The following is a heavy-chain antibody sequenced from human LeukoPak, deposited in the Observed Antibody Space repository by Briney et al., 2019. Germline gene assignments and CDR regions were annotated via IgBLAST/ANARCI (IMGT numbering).Heavy chain of an antibody. J-gene: IGHJ4*02. Sequence: GGSLRLSCEASGFTFRTFWMSWVRQAPGKGLEWVANISQDGSEKYYVDSVRGRFTISRDNAKNSLYLQMNSLRDEDTALYYCARGGRVHFDYWGQGTLVTVSS. CDR1: GFTFRTFW. CDR3: ARGGRVHFDY. CDR2: ISQDGSEK. V-gene: IGHV3-7*01.